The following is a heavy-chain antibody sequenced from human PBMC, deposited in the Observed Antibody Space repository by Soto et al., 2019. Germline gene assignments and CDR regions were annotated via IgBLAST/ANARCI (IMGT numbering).Heavy chain of an antibody. D-gene: IGHD5-12*01. J-gene: IGHJ4*02. CDR2: IYYSGST. CDR3: ARREKWLRLRRYFDY. V-gene: IGHV4-39*01. CDR1: GGSISSSSYY. Sequence: LETLSLTCTVSGGSISSSSYYWGWIRQPPGKGLEWIGSIYYSGSTYYNPSLKSRVTISVDTSKNQFSLKLSSVTAADTAVYYCARREKWLRLRRYFDYWGQGTLVTVSS.